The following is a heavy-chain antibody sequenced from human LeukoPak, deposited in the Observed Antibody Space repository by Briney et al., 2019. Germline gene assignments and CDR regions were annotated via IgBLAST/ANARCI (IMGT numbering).Heavy chain of an antibody. V-gene: IGHV4-34*01. D-gene: IGHD3-10*01. CDR1: GGSFSGYY. Sequence: SETLSLTCAVYGGSFSGYYWSWIRQPPGKGLEWIGEINHSGSTNYNPSLKSRVTISVDTSENQFSLKLSSVTAADTAVYYCAGAGYYYGSGSYREDYWGQGTLVTVSS. CDR2: INHSGST. CDR3: AGAGYYYGSGSYREDY. J-gene: IGHJ4*02.